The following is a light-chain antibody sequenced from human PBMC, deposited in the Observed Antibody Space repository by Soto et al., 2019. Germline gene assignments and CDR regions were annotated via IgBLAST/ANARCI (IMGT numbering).Light chain of an antibody. CDR3: QQRSDWPLT. J-gene: IGKJ4*01. CDR2: AAS. V-gene: IGKV3-11*01. Sequence: EIVLTQSPATLSLPPGEGATLSCRASQSVGNALAWYQQKPGQAPRLLIYAASNRAAGIPARFSGSGSGTDFTFTISSLEPEDFAVYYCQQRSDWPLTFGGGTKVEIK. CDR1: QSVGNA.